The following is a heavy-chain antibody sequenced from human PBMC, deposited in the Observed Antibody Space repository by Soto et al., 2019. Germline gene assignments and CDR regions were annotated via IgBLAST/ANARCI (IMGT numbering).Heavy chain of an antibody. D-gene: IGHD6-19*01. CDR3: ASLSIAVAGTFDY. CDR1: GGSISSGDYY. V-gene: IGHV4-30-4*01. Sequence: SETLSLTCTVSGGSISSGDYYWSWIRQPPGKGLEWIGYIYYSGSTYYNPSLKSRVTISVDTSKNQFSLKLSSVTAADTAVYYCASLSIAVAGTFDYWGQGTLVTVSS. J-gene: IGHJ4*02. CDR2: IYYSGST.